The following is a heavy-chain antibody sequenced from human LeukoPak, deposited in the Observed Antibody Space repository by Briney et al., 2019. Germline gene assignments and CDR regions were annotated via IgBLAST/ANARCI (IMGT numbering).Heavy chain of an antibody. CDR3: ARGRRKIVVVPAATALDY. CDR1: GFTFSSYW. D-gene: IGHD2-2*01. V-gene: IGHV3-7*03. J-gene: IGHJ4*02. Sequence: GGSLRLSCAASGFTFSSYWMSWVRQAPGKGLEWVANIKQDGSEKYYVDSVKGRFTISRDNAKNSLYLQMSSLRAEDTAVYYCARGRRKIVVVPAATALDYWGQGTLVTVSS. CDR2: IKQDGSEK.